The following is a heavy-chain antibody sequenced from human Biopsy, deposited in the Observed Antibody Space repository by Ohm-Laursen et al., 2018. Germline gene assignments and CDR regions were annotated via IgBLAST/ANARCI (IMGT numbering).Heavy chain of an antibody. Sequence: SLRLSCAAPGFTFNNYGMQWVRQAPGKGLEWVAFIFYGGSNTYYADSVKGRFTISRDNSRDTLYLQMSSLRAEDTAVYYCAKDRYNYTPIGGFSMDVWGQGTTVTVSS. V-gene: IGHV3-30*18. D-gene: IGHD5-18*01. CDR3: AKDRYNYTPIGGFSMDV. CDR2: IFYGGSNT. CDR1: GFTFNNYG. J-gene: IGHJ6*02.